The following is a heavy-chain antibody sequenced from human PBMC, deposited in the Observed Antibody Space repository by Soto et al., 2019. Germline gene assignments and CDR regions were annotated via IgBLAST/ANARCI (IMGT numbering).Heavy chain of an antibody. Sequence: EVQLLESGGGLVQPGGSLRLSCAASGFTYSSYAMSWVRQAPGKGLEWVSAISGSGGSTYYADSVKGRFTISRDNSKNTLYLQMNSLRAEDTAVYYCANPTRFETWGYWGQGTLVTVSS. CDR2: ISGSGGST. V-gene: IGHV3-23*01. D-gene: IGHD3-16*01. CDR3: ANPTRFETWGY. CDR1: GFTYSSYA. J-gene: IGHJ4*02.